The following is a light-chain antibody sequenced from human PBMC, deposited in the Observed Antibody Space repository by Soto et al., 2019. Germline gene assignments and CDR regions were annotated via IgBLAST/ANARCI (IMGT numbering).Light chain of an antibody. Sequence: IQLTQSPSSLSASIGDRVTIACRASQGISRYLAWYQHKPGKAPQLLIYSASTLQSGVPSRFSGSGSGTDFTPTISSLQPEDFVTYYCQQLKSSPFTFVPGTKVEIK. J-gene: IGKJ3*01. V-gene: IGKV1-9*01. CDR1: QGISRY. CDR2: SAS. CDR3: QQLKSSPFT.